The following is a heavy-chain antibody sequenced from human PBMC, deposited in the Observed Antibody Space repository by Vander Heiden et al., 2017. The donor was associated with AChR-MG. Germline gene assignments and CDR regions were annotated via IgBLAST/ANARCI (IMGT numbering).Heavy chain of an antibody. J-gene: IGHJ3*02. D-gene: IGHD4-17*01. CDR3: AKMYGDWLFESFDI. Sequence: EVQLLESGGGLVQPGGSLRLSCAASAFTFSNYARTWGRQAPGKGLDWVSIIRGSGGATYYADSVKGRFTISRDNSKNTLYLQMNSLGAEDTAIYYCAKMYGDWLFESFDIWGQGTMVTVSS. V-gene: IGHV3-23*01. CDR2: IRGSGGAT. CDR1: AFTFSNYA.